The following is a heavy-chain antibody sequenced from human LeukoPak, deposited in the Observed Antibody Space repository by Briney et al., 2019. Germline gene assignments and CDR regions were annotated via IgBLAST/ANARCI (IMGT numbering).Heavy chain of an antibody. CDR3: ASRNSINYDILTGYPPDV. CDR2: IKQDGSQR. V-gene: IGHV3-7*01. D-gene: IGHD3-9*01. Sequence: GGSLRLSCTASGFTFSDYWMTWVRQAPGKGPEWVANIKQDGSQRYYVDSVRGRFTISRDNAKNSLFLQMNSLRAEDTAVYYCASRNSINYDILTGYPPDVWGQGTTVTVSS. J-gene: IGHJ6*02. CDR1: GFTFSDYW.